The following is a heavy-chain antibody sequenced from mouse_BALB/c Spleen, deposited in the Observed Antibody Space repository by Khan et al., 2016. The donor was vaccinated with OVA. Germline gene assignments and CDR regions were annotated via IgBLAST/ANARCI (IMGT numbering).Heavy chain of an antibody. Sequence: EVELVESGGGLVKPGGSLKFSCAASGFTFSNYAMSWVRQTPEKRLEWVASISSGGSTYYPDSVKGRFTISSDNARNILYLQMSSLRSEDTAMYYCARDYWLTYWGQGTLVTVSA. V-gene: IGHV5-6-5*01. CDR3: ARDYWLTY. CDR1: GFTFSNYA. J-gene: IGHJ3*01. CDR2: ISSGGST.